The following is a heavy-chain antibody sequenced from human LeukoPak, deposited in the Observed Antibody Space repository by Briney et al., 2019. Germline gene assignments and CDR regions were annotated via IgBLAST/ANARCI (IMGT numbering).Heavy chain of an antibody. V-gene: IGHV3-23*01. D-gene: IGHD3-16*01. CDR2: ISGSGGST. CDR1: GFTFGNYA. J-gene: IGHJ6*03. Sequence: PGGSLRLSCAASGFTFGNYAISWVRQAPGKGLEWVSAISGSGGSTYYADSVQGRFTISRDNSKSTLYLQMNSLRAEDTAVYFCAKRVGPLNYYYMDVWGKGTTVTVSS. CDR3: AKRVGPLNYYYMDV.